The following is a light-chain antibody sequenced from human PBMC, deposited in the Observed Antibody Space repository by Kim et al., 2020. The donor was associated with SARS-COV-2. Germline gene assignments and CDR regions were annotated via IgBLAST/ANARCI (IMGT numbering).Light chain of an antibody. Sequence: QSVLTQPPSTSGTPGPRVTMSCSRDSSNIGDNFVYWYQQLPGTAPKLLIYRSYQRSSGVPDRFSGSKSGTSAFLAISGLRSEDAAEYYCAAWDDSLSALVFGGGTQLTVL. V-gene: IGLV1-47*01. CDR2: RSY. CDR3: AAWDDSLSALV. CDR1: SSNIGDNF. J-gene: IGLJ3*02.